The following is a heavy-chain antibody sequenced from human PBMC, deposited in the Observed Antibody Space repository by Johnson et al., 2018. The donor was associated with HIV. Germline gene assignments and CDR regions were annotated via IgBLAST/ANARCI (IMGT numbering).Heavy chain of an antibody. Sequence: VQLVESGGGLVQPGRSLRLSCAASGFTFDDYAMHWVRQAPGKGLEWVSGISWNSGSIGYADSVKGRFTISRDNSKNTLYLQRNSLKTEDTAVYYGTGSSSDAFDIWGQGTMVTVSS. CDR3: TGSSSDAFDI. D-gene: IGHD6-13*01. J-gene: IGHJ3*02. V-gene: IGHV3-9*01. CDR2: ISWNSGSI. CDR1: GFTFDDYA.